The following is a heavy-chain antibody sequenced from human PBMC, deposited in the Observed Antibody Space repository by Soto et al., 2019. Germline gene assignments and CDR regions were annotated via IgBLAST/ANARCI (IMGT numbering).Heavy chain of an antibody. Sequence: GGSLRLSCAASGFTFSSYSMNWVRQAPGKGLEWVSSISSSSSYIYYADSVKGRFTISRDNAKNSLYLQMNSLRAEDTAVYYCARNHRPNRLLNAFDIWGQGTMVTVSS. V-gene: IGHV3-21*01. CDR3: ARNHRPNRLLNAFDI. D-gene: IGHD2-15*01. CDR1: GFTFSSYS. J-gene: IGHJ3*02. CDR2: ISSSSSYI.